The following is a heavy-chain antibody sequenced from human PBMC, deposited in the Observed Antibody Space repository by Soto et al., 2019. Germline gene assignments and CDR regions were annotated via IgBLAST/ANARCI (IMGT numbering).Heavy chain of an antibody. CDR2: IFNSGTT. CDR3: ALALGPTTGLDY. Sequence: TLSLTCSVSGASTVSHYHWTSIRQPPGKGLEWMGYIFNSGTTFYNPSLTSRLSISMDTSGNHFSLELRSVTAADTAVYYCALALGPTTGLDYWGQGALVTVS. CDR1: GASTVSHYH. D-gene: IGHD1-26*01. J-gene: IGHJ4*02. V-gene: IGHV4-31*02.